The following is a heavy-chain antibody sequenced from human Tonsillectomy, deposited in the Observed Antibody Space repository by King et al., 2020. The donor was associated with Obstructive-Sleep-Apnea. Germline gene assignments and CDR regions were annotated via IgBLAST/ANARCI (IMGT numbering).Heavy chain of an antibody. J-gene: IGHJ4*02. D-gene: IGHD1-26*01. Sequence: VQLVESGAEVKKPGESLRISCKGSGYSFTSYRISWVRQMPGKGLEWMGRIDPSDSYTNYSPSFQGHVTISADKSISTAYLQWSSLKASDTAMYYCARGGGSYGRSGGGLDYWGQGTLATVSS. CDR3: ARGGGSYGRSGGGLDY. CDR1: GYSFTSYR. CDR2: IDPSDSYT. V-gene: IGHV5-10-1*01.